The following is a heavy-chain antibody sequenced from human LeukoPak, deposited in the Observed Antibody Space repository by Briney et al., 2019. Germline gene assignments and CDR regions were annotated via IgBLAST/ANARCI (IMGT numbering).Heavy chain of an antibody. D-gene: IGHD5-12*01. CDR3: ARVSGGYDWFDDY. V-gene: IGHV1-2*02. J-gene: IGHJ4*02. CDR2: INPNSGGT. Sequence: ASVKVSCKASGYTFTGYYMHWVRQAPGQGLEWMGWINPNSGGTNYAQKFQGRVTMTRDTSINTAYMELSRLRSDDTAVYYCARVSGGYDWFDDYWGQGTLVTVSS. CDR1: GYTFTGYY.